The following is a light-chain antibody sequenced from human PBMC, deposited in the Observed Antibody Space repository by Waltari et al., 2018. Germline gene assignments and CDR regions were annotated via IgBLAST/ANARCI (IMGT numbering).Light chain of an antibody. V-gene: IGKV3-15*01. CDR1: QSVSSN. J-gene: IGKJ1*01. CDR2: GAS. Sequence: EIVMTQSPATLSVSPGERATLSCRASQSVSSNLAWYQQKPGQAPRLLIYGASTRATGIPARFSVSGSGTDFTLTISSLQSEDFAVYYCQQYNNWPPRTFGQGTKVEIK. CDR3: QQYNNWPPRT.